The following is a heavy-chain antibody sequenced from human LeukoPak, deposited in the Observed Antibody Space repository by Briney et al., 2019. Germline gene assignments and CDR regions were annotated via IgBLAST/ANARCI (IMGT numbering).Heavy chain of an antibody. CDR2: ISISSSYI. J-gene: IGHJ4*02. Sequence: GGSLRLSCAASGFTFTYHSMNWVRQAPGKGLEGVSSISISSSYIYYADSVKGRFTISRDNAKNSLYLQMNSLTAEDTAVYYCARGSYCSSTSCRYFEDWGQGTLVTVSS. V-gene: IGHV3-21*01. CDR1: GFTFTYHS. D-gene: IGHD2-2*01. CDR3: ARGSYCSSTSCRYFED.